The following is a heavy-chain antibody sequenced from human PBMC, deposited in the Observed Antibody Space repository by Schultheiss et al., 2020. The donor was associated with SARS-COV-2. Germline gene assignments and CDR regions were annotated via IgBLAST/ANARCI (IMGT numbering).Heavy chain of an antibody. V-gene: IGHV4-61*01. Sequence: SETLSLTCTVSGGSVSSGSYYWSWIRQPPVKGLEWIGYIYYSGSTNYNPSLKSRVTISVDTSKNQFSLKLSSVTAADTAVYYCARGQLPDYWGQGTLVTVSS. CDR2: IYYSGST. CDR1: GGSVSSGSYY. D-gene: IGHD1-26*01. CDR3: ARGQLPDY. J-gene: IGHJ4*02.